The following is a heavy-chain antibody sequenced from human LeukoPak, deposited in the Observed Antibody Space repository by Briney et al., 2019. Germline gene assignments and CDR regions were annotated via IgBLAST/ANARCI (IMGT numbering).Heavy chain of an antibody. Sequence: GGSLRLSCAASGFTFSSYAMSWVRQAPGKGLEWVSAISGSGGSTYYADSVKGRSTISRDNSKNTLYLQMNSLRAEDTAVYYCAKLLGYYYDSSGYPFDYWGQGTLVTVSS. CDR3: AKLLGYYYDSSGYPFDY. D-gene: IGHD3-22*01. CDR2: ISGSGGST. CDR1: GFTFSSYA. V-gene: IGHV3-23*01. J-gene: IGHJ4*02.